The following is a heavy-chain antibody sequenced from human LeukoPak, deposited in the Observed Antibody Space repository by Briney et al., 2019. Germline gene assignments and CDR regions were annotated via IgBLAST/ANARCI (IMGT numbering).Heavy chain of an antibody. CDR2: IYSGGST. Sequence: GGSLRLSCAASGFTVSSNYMSWVRQAPGKGLEWVSVIYSGGSTYYANSVKGRLTISRDNSKNTLYLQMNSLRAEDTAVYYCAQTTTMGDWYFALWGRGTLVTVSS. CDR3: AQTTTMGDWYFAL. CDR1: GFTVSSNY. J-gene: IGHJ2*01. D-gene: IGHD4/OR15-4a*01. V-gene: IGHV3-53*01.